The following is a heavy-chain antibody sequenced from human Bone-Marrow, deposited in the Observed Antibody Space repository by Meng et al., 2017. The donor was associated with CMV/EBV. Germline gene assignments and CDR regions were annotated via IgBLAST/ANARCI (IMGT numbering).Heavy chain of an antibody. Sequence: ASVKVSCKASGYTFTSYGISWVRQAPGQGLEWMGWISAYNGNTNYAQKLQGRVTMTTETSTSTAYMELGSLRSEDTAVYYCARVNWNDLTKGYYWGQGALVTVYS. D-gene: IGHD1-20*01. CDR1: GYTFTSYG. V-gene: IGHV1-18*01. CDR3: ARVNWNDLTKGYY. CDR2: ISAYNGNT. J-gene: IGHJ4*02.